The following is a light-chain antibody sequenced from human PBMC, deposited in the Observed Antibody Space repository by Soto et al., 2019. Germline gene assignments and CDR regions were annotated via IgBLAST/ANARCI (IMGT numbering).Light chain of an antibody. CDR2: DAS. CDR3: QQSYSSPRT. Sequence: DIQMTQSPSTLSASVGDRVTITCRASQSISRWLAWYQQXXXKTXKXLXYDASSLXSGVTSRLSGSGSGTDFTLTTTSLQPEDFASYYCQQSYSSPRTFGGGTKV. J-gene: IGKJ4*01. V-gene: IGKV1-5*01. CDR1: QSISRW.